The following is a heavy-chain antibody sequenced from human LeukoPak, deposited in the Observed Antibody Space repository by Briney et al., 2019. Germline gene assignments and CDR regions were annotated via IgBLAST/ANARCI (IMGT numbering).Heavy chain of an antibody. D-gene: IGHD3-22*01. CDR1: GYSFTSYW. V-gene: IGHV5-51*01. CDR2: IYPGDSDT. J-gene: IGHJ4*02. Sequence: GESLKISCKGSGYSFTSYWIGWVRQMPGKGLEWMGIIYPGDSDTRYSPSFQGQVTISADKSISTAYLQWSSLKASDTAMYYCARHRRYYYDSSGYYPYYFDYWGQGTLVTVPS. CDR3: ARHRRYYYDSSGYYPYYFDY.